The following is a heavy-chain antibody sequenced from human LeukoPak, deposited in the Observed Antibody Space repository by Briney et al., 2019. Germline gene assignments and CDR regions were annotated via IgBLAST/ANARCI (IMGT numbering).Heavy chain of an antibody. CDR1: GYTFTSYG. D-gene: IGHD1-7*01. Sequence: ASVKVSCKASGYTFTSYGFNWVRQAPGQGLEWLGWISGYNGNTEYAQKVQGRVTMTTDTSTNTAYMELRSLGSDDTAVYYCARDLLTGNTGDYWGQGTLITVSA. J-gene: IGHJ4*02. CDR2: ISGYNGNT. CDR3: ARDLLTGNTGDY. V-gene: IGHV1-18*01.